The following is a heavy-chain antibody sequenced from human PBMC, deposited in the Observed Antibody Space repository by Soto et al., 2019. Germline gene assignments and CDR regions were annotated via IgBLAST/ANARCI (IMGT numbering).Heavy chain of an antibody. V-gene: IGHV1-69*13. J-gene: IGHJ5*02. D-gene: IGHD6-13*01. CDR3: AREVGEQQLFDWFDP. CDR2: IIPIFGTA. CDR1: GGTFSSYA. Sequence: SVKVSCKASGGTFSSYAISWVRQAPGQGLEWMGGIIPIFGTANYAQKFQGRVTITADESTSTAYMELSSLRSEDTAVYYCAREVGEQQLFDWFDPWGQGTLVTVS.